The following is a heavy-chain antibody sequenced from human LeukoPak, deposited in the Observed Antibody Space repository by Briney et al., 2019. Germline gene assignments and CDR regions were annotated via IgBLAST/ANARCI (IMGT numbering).Heavy chain of an antibody. CDR2: IYYSGST. V-gene: IGHV4-59*01. CDR3: ARSAYYYDSSGYYANDY. J-gene: IGHJ4*02. Sequence: SETLSLTCTVSGGSISSYYWSWIRQPPGKGLEWIGYIYYSGSTNYNPPLKSRVTISVDTSKNQFSLKLSSVTAADTAVYYCARSAYYYDSSGYYANDYWGQGTLVTVSS. D-gene: IGHD3-22*01. CDR1: GGSISSYY.